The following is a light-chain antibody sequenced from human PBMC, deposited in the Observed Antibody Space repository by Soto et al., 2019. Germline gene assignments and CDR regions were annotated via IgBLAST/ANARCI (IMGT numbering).Light chain of an antibody. CDR1: QSFNNW. J-gene: IGKJ1*01. Sequence: DIKMTQSPSTLSAYVGDRVTITCRASQSFNNWLAWYQQKPGKAPKLLIYDASSLESGVPSRFSGSGSGTEFTLTISSLQPDDFATYYCQQCNDYTWTFGQGAKVDI. CDR3: QQCNDYTWT. CDR2: DAS. V-gene: IGKV1-5*01.